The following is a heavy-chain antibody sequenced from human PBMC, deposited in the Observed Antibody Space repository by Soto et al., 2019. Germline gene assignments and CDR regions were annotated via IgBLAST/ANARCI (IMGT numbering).Heavy chain of an antibody. CDR2: ISSSSSTI. J-gene: IGHJ3*02. CDR3: ARIHTRSLPALAFDI. Sequence: GGSLRLSCAASGFTFSSYSMNWVRQAPGKGLEWVSYISSSSSTIYYADSVKGRFTISRDNAKNSLYLQMNSLRAEDTAVYYCARIHTRSLPALAFDIWGQGTMVTVSS. D-gene: IGHD2-2*01. CDR1: GFTFSSYS. V-gene: IGHV3-48*01.